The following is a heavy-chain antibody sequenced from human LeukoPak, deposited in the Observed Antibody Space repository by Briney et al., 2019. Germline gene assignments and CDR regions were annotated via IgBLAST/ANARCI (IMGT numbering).Heavy chain of an antibody. CDR3: AKVDYDSSGYDY. CDR2: ISWNSGSI. Sequence: GGSLRLSCAASGFTFSDYYITWIRQAPGKGLEWVSGISWNSGSIGYADSVKGRFTISRDNAKNSLYLQMNSLRAEDTALYYCAKVDYDSSGYDYWGQGTLVTVSS. J-gene: IGHJ4*02. V-gene: IGHV3-9*01. CDR1: GFTFSDYY. D-gene: IGHD3-22*01.